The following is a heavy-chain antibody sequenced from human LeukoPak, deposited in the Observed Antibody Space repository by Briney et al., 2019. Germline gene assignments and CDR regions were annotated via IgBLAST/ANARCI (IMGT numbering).Heavy chain of an antibody. CDR1: GFTFSSYA. J-gene: IGHJ4*02. CDR2: ISGSGGST. V-gene: IGHV3-23*01. D-gene: IGHD4-23*01. CDR3: AKDRVSVVPRSFDY. Sequence: GGSLRFSCAASGFTFSSYAMSWVRQAPGKGLEWVSGISGSGGSTYYADSVKGRFTISRDNSKTTLYLQMNSLRAEDTAVYYCAKDRVSVVPRSFDYWGQGTLVTVSS.